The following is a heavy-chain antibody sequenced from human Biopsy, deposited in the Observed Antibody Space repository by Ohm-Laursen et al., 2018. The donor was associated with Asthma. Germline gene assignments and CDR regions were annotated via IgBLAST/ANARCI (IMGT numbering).Heavy chain of an antibody. CDR1: GDIFSSFG. V-gene: IGHV1-69*13. CDR3: ARGGYYGDRRHHNGLDV. Sequence: SVKVSCQASGDIFSSFGIKWVRQAPGQGLEWMGGIIPIYGTTHTAQKFQGRVTITADEFTSTDYMDLTSLRTEDAGVYYCARGGYYGDRRHHNGLDVWGQGTTVTVSS. D-gene: IGHD4-17*01. J-gene: IGHJ6*02. CDR2: IIPIYGTT.